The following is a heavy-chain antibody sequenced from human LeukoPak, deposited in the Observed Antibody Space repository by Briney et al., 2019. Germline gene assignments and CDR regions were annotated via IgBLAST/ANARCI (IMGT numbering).Heavy chain of an antibody. CDR3: ARPQEEDGYNYNWAFDY. Sequence: ATVKVSCKASGYTFTSYYMHWVRQAPGQGLEWMGIINPSSGSTSYAQKLQGRVTMTTDTSTSTAYMELRSLRSDDTDVYYCARPQEEDGYNYNWAFDYWGQGTLVTVSS. V-gene: IGHV1-46*01. J-gene: IGHJ4*02. CDR2: INPSSGST. D-gene: IGHD5-24*01. CDR1: GYTFTSYY.